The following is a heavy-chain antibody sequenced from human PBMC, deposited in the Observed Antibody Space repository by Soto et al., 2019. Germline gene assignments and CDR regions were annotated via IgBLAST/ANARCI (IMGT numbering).Heavy chain of an antibody. CDR3: ARGLNSGWLYYYYYGMDV. CDR1: GYTFTSYD. V-gene: IGHV1-8*01. CDR2: MNPNSGNT. J-gene: IGHJ6*02. Sequence: ASVKVSCKASGYTFTSYDINWVRQATGQGLEWMGWMNPNSGNTGYAQKFQGRVTMTRNTSISTAYMELSSLRSEDTAVYYCARGLNSGWLYYYYYGMDVWGQGTTVTV. D-gene: IGHD6-19*01.